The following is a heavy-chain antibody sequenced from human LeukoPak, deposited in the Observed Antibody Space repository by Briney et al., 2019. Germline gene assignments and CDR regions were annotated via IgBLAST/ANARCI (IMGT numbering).Heavy chain of an antibody. CDR3: ARSRVIAVAATLIPWFDP. CDR1: GFSFSDYY. Sequence: GGSLRLSCAASGFSFSDYYMSWIRQAPGKGLEWISYISSGGTTLYYADSVRGRCTISRDNAENSLYLQMSGLRAEDTAVYYCARSRVIAVAATLIPWFDPWGPGTLVIVSS. D-gene: IGHD2-15*01. CDR2: ISSGGTTL. J-gene: IGHJ5*02. V-gene: IGHV3-11*01.